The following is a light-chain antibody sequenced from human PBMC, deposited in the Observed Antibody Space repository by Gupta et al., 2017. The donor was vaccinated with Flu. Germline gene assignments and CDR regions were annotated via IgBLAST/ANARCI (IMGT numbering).Light chain of an antibody. CDR2: GAS. Sequence: SPATLSVSQGDRVTLSCRASQSISINLVWYQQKPGRAPRLLIYGASHRDAGIQVRFRGSGSGTEFTLTISSLQSEDFAAYYCMQDNTLLLFGPGTKVDIK. V-gene: IGKV3-15*01. CDR3: MQDNTLLL. J-gene: IGKJ3*01. CDR1: QSISIN.